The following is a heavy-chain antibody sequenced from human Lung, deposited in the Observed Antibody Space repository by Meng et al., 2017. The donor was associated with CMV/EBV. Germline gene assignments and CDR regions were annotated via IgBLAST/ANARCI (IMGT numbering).Heavy chain of an antibody. V-gene: IGHV4-4*02. CDR3: LRRSGGSV. CDR1: GDSLTQHNW. D-gene: IGHD3-10*01. CDR2: IPHRGSS. J-gene: IGHJ1*01. Sequence: QVQFRARGPARVKPSQTLSLTCAVSGDSLTQHNWWAWVRQPPGKGLEWIGEIPHRGSSAYNPSLKSRVSMSIDKSKNQFSLKLTSVTAADTAVYHCLRRSGGSVWGQGTLVTVSS.